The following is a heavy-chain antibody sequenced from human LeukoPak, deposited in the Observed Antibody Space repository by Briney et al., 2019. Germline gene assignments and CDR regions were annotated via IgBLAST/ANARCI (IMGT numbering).Heavy chain of an antibody. CDR2: IDPSDSYT. Sequence: LGESLKISCKGSGYTFTNHWISWVRQLPGKGLEWMGKIDPSDSYTNYSPSFQGHVTISADKSISTAYLQWSSLKASDTAMYYCASLSSWYSSDYWGQGTLVTVSS. CDR3: ASLSSWYSSDY. D-gene: IGHD6-13*01. J-gene: IGHJ4*02. V-gene: IGHV5-10-1*01. CDR1: GYTFTNHW.